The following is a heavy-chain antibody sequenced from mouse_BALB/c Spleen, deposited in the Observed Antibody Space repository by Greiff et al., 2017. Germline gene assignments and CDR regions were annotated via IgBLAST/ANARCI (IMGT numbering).Heavy chain of an antibody. Sequence: EVKLMESGGGLVKPGGSLKLSCAASGFTFSSYAMSWVRQTPEKRLEWVASISSGGSTYYPDSVKGRFTISRDNARNILYLQMSSLRSEDTAMYYCARGGYGSSYVTWFAYWGQGTLVTVSA. V-gene: IGHV5-6-5*01. J-gene: IGHJ3*01. CDR1: GFTFSSYA. D-gene: IGHD1-1*01. CDR3: ARGGYGSSYVTWFAY. CDR2: ISSGGST.